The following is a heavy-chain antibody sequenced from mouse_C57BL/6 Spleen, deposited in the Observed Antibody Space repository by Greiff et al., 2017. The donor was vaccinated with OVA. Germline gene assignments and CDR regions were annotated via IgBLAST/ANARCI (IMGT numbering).Heavy chain of an antibody. CDR3: AGTGTYFDY. D-gene: IGHD4-1*01. J-gene: IGHJ2*01. Sequence: VKLQESGPELVKPGASVKISCKASGYAFSSSWMNWVKQRPGKGLEWIGRIYPGDGDTNYNGKFKGKATLTADKSSSTAYMQLSSLTSEDSAVYFCAGTGTYFDYWGQGTTLTVSS. V-gene: IGHV1-82*01. CDR2: IYPGDGDT. CDR1: GYAFSSSW.